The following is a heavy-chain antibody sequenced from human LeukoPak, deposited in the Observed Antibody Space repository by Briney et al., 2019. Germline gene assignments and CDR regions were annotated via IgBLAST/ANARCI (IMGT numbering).Heavy chain of an antibody. J-gene: IGHJ6*02. CDR2: TYYRSKWYN. CDR3: ARTPKYSSYYYYGMDV. Sequence: SQTLSLTCAISGDSVSSNSAAWNWIRQSPSRGLEWLGRTYYRSKWYNDYAVSVKSRITINPDTSKNQFSLRLNSVTPEDTAVYYCARTPKYSSYYYYGMDVWGQGTTVTVSS. D-gene: IGHD5-18*01. V-gene: IGHV6-1*01. CDR1: GDSVSSNSAA.